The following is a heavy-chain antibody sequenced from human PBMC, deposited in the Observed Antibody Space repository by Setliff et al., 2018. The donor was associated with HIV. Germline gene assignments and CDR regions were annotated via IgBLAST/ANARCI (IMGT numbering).Heavy chain of an antibody. CDR3: ARHLWFYYVAESYGYFDY. J-gene: IGHJ4*02. V-gene: IGHV4-39*01. D-gene: IGHD3-10*01. CDR1: GGSINRSNYY. Sequence: SETLSLTCTVPGGSINRSNYYWGWIRQPPGKGLEWIGTISYTGSTYYDPSLKSRVTISLDTSKNQFFLKLSSVTAPDTAVYYCARHLWFYYVAESYGYFDYWGQGSLVTVSS. CDR2: ISYTGST.